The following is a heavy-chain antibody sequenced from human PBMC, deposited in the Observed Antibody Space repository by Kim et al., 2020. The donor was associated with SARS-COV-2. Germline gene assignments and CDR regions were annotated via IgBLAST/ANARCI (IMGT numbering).Heavy chain of an antibody. CDR2: LYYSGST. CDR3: SRLDGLGCCNLFEY. J-gene: IGHJ4*02. D-gene: IGHD2-15*01. Sequence: SETLSLTCSVSGDSITSYYCSWIRQLPGKGLEWLGDLYYSGSTDYNPSLKSRGTISSDTSKNPFFLDLTSVTDADTAVYSGSRLDGLGCCNLFEYWDQG. V-gene: IGHV4-59*01. CDR1: GDSITSYY.